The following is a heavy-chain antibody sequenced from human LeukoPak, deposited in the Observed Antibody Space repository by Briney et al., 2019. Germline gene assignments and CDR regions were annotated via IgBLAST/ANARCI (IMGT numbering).Heavy chain of an antibody. V-gene: IGHV3-53*01. Sequence: GGSLRLSCAASGFTVSSNYMSWVRQAPGKGLEWVSVIYSGGSTYYADSVKGRFTISRDNSKNTLYLQMNSLRAEDTAVYYCARERGFLPGYHWFDPWGQGTLVTVSS. CDR2: IYSGGST. J-gene: IGHJ5*02. D-gene: IGHD2-2*01. CDR3: ARERGFLPGYHWFDP. CDR1: GFTVSSNY.